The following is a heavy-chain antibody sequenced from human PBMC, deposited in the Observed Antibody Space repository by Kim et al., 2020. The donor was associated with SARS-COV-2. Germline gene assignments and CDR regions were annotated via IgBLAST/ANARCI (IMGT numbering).Heavy chain of an antibody. Sequence: TKYTQKVQRRVTITRDTSANTAYMDLRSLTFEDTAIYYCARDMNPTVYDYWGQGTLVTVSS. D-gene: IGHD4-4*01. J-gene: IGHJ4*02. CDR2: T. V-gene: IGHV1-3*01. CDR3: ARDMNPTVYDY.